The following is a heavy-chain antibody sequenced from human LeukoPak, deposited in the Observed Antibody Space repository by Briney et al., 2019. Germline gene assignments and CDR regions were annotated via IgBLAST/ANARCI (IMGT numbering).Heavy chain of an antibody. V-gene: IGHV3-23*01. D-gene: IGHD5-18*01. CDR2: ISGSGGST. CDR1: GFTFSSYA. CDR3: AKSGGSGYSYGYRVYFDY. Sequence: GGSLRLSCAASGFTFSSYAMSWVRQAPGKGLEWVSAISGSGGSTYYADSVKGRFTISRDNSKNTLYLQMNSLRAEDTAVYYCAKSGGSGYSYGYRVYFDYWGQGTLVNVSS. J-gene: IGHJ4*02.